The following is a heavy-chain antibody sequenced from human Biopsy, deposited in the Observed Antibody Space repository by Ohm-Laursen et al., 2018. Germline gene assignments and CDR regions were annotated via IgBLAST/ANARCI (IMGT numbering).Heavy chain of an antibody. CDR3: ARVGVGAPSIDYFDS. CDR2: TYYSGST. D-gene: IGHD1-26*01. J-gene: IGHJ4*02. CDR1: GGSISRDY. V-gene: IGHV4-59*01. Sequence: GTLSLTCTVSGGSISRDYWAWIRQPPGKGLQWIGYTYYSGSTNYNPPLKSRVTISVDRSKNHFSLELSSVTAADTAVYYCARVGVGAPSIDYFDSWGQGALVTVSS.